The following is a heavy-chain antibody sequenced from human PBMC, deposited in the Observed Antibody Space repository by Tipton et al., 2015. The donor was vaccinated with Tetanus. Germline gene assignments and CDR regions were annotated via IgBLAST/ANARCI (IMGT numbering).Heavy chain of an antibody. V-gene: IGHV3-33*08. J-gene: IGHJ4*02. CDR3: VRDDGARELPSYFDY. CDR2: IWYDGSNK. D-gene: IGHD1-26*01. Sequence: SLRLSCAASGFTFSSYGMHWVRQAPGKGLEWVAVIWYDGSNKYYADSVKGRFTISRDNSKNTLYLQMNSLRAEDTAVYYCVRDDGARELPSYFDYWGQGTLVTVSS. CDR1: GFTFSSYG.